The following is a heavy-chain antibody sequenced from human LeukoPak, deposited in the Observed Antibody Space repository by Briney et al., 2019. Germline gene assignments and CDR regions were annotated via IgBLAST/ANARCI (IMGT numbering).Heavy chain of an antibody. Sequence: PGGSLRLSCAASGFTFSSYWMSWVRQAPGKGLEWVANIKQDGSEKYYVDSVKGRFTISRDNAKNSLYLQMNSLRAEDTAVYCCARDPNYDFWSGYYYFDYWGQGTLVTVSS. CDR1: GFTFSSYW. CDR3: ARDPNYDFWSGYYYFDY. CDR2: IKQDGSEK. J-gene: IGHJ4*02. D-gene: IGHD3-3*01. V-gene: IGHV3-7*01.